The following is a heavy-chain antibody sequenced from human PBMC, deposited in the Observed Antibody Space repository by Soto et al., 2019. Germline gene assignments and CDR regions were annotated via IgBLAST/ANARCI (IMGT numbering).Heavy chain of an antibody. CDR1: GGSISSYY. D-gene: IGHD6-13*01. J-gene: IGHJ6*03. CDR3: ARHLQAFRSSWENYYYYYMDV. Sequence: SETLSLTCTVSGGSISSYYWSWIRQPPGKGLEWIGYIYYSGSTNYNPSLKSRVTISVDTSKNQFSLKLSSVTAADTAVYYCARHLQAFRSSWENYYYYYMDVWGKGTTVTVSS. V-gene: IGHV4-59*08. CDR2: IYYSGST.